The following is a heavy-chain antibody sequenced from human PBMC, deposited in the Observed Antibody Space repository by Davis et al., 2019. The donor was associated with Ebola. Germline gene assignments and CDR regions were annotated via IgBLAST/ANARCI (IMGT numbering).Heavy chain of an antibody. CDR1: GFTFSSFA. CDR2: ISGTSTYT. CDR3: SAWITMVQGVIGRNGMDV. Sequence: GESLKISCAASGFTFSSFAMSWVRQAPGKGLEWVSTISGTSTYTYYADSVKGRFTISRDNSKNTAYLQMNSLKTEDTAVYYCSAWITMVQGVIGRNGMDVWGQGTTVTVSS. V-gene: IGHV3-23*01. J-gene: IGHJ6*02. D-gene: IGHD3-10*01.